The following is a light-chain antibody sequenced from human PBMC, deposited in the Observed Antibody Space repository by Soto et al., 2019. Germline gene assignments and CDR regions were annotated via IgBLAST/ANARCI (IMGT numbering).Light chain of an antibody. Sequence: QSALTQPASVSGSPGQSITISCTGTSSDVGGYNYVSWYQQHPGKAPKLMIYEVSNRTSGVSNRFSGSKSGNTASLTISGLQAEDDADYYSSSYTSSSPYGFGAGTKVTVL. V-gene: IGLV2-14*01. CDR3: SSYTSSSPYG. CDR1: SSDVGGYNY. CDR2: EVS. J-gene: IGLJ1*01.